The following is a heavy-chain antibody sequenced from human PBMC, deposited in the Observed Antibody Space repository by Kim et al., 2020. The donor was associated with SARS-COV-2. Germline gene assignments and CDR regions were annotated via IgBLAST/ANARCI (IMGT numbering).Heavy chain of an antibody. CDR2: IKQDGSEK. CDR1: GFTFSSYW. D-gene: IGHD3-3*01. CDR3: ARKKDDFWSGDDYYYYGMDV. J-gene: IGHJ6*02. V-gene: IGHV3-7*01. Sequence: GGSRRLSCAASGFTFSSYWMSWVRQAPGKGLEWVANIKQDGSEKYYVDSVKGRFTISRDNAKNSLYLQMNSLRAEDTAVYYCARKKDDFWSGDDYYYYGMDVWGQGTTVTVSS.